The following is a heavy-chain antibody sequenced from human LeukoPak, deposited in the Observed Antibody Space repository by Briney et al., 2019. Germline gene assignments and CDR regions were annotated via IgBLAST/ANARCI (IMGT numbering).Heavy chain of an antibody. CDR1: GGSISSSSYY. J-gene: IGHJ4*02. CDR2: IYYSGST. V-gene: IGHV4-39*07. CDR3: ARVSGSYRTRTGDY. Sequence: SETLSLTCTVSGGSISSSSYYWGWIRQPPGKGLEWIGSIYYSGSTYYNPSLKSRVTISVDTSKNQFSLKLSSVTAADTAVYYCARVSGSYRTRTGDYWGQGTLVTVSS. D-gene: IGHD1-26*01.